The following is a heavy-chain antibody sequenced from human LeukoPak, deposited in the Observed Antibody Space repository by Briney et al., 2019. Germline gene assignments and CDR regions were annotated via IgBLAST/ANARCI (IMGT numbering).Heavy chain of an antibody. V-gene: IGHV3-7*01. CDR1: GFVFSASY. CDR2: IKPDGSER. CDR3: VRGGTYWTVS. Sequence: GGSLRLSCAASGFVFSASYMSWVRKAPGKGLEWVATIKPDGSERYHVDSVSGRFTISRDNTNDSLFLQMNSLRVDDTAVYYCVRGGTYWTVSWGQGTLVNVS. J-gene: IGHJ5*01.